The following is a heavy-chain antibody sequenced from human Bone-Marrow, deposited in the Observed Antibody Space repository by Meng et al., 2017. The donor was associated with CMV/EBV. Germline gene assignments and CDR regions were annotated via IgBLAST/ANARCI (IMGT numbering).Heavy chain of an antibody. CDR2: INPNSGGT. V-gene: IGHV1-2*02. D-gene: IGHD3-22*01. J-gene: IGHJ4*02. CDR3: ARGDYYDSSGYFDY. Sequence: ASVKVSCKASGYTFTGYYMHWVRQAPGQGLEWMGWINPNSGGTNYAQKFQGRVTMTRNTSTSTAYMELRSLRSDDTAVYYCARGDYYDSSGYFDYWGQGTLVTVSS. CDR1: GYTFTGYY.